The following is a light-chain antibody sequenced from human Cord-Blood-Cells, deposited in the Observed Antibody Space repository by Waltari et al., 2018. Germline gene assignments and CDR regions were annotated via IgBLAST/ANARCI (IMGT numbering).Light chain of an antibody. CDR3: SSYTSSSTLV. CDR2: DVS. J-gene: IGLJ3*02. V-gene: IGLV2-14*03. Sequence: QSALTQPASVSGSPGPSITISCTGTSSDVGGYNYLSWSQQHPGKAPKLTIYDVSNRTSGVPNSFSGSNAGNTASLTISGLQAEDEADYYCSSYTSSSTLVFGGGTKLSVL. CDR1: SSDVGGYNY.